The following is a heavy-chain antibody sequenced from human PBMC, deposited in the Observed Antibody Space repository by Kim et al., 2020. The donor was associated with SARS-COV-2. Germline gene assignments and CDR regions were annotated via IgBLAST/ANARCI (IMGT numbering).Heavy chain of an antibody. CDR1: GYTFTSYG. Sequence: ASVKVSCKASGYTFTSYGISWVRQAPGQGLEWMGWISAYNCNTNYAQKLQGRVTMTTDTSTSTAYMELRSLRSDDTAVYYCARDLKKTYYDILTGYYFDYWGQGTLVTVSS. V-gene: IGHV1-18*01. J-gene: IGHJ4*02. CDR2: ISAYNCNT. D-gene: IGHD3-9*01. CDR3: ARDLKKTYYDILTGYYFDY.